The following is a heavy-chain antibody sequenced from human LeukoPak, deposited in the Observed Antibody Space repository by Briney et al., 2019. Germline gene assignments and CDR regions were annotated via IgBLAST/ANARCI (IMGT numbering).Heavy chain of an antibody. CDR2: ISGSGGGGST. J-gene: IGHJ4*02. D-gene: IGHD1-26*01. Sequence: GGSLRLSCAASGFTFSIYSMSWVRQAPGKGLEWVSGISGSGGGGSTYYADSVMGRFTISRDNSKNTLYLQMNSLRAEDTAVYYCAKKFSGISYYFDYWGQGTLVTVSS. CDR3: AKKFSGISYYFDY. V-gene: IGHV3-23*01. CDR1: GFTFSIYS.